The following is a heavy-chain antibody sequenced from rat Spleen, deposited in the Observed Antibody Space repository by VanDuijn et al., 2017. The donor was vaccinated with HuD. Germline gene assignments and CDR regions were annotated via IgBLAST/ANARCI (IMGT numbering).Heavy chain of an antibody. V-gene: IGHV5-22*01. J-gene: IGHJ2*01. D-gene: IGHD1-11*01. CDR1: GFTFSDYY. CDR2: ISYEGSGT. CDR3: AKDLDYGPDY. Sequence: EVQLVESGGGLVQPGRSLKLSCEASGFTFSDYYMAWVRQAPRKGLEWVSSISYEGSGTYYGDSVKGRFTISRDNAKSTLYLQMDSLRSEDTATYYCAKDLDYGPDYWGQGVMVTVSS.